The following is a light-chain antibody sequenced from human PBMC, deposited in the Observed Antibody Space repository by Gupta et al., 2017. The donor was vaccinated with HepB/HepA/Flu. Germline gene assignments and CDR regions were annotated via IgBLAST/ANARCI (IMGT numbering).Light chain of an antibody. CDR3: QQGSI. J-gene: IGKJ2*02. CDR1: QSIGSW. V-gene: IGKV1-5*03. Sequence: DIQMTQSPSTLSASVGDRVTITCRASQSIGSWLAWYQQKPGKAPKVLISRASSLESEVPPRFSGSGSGTEFTLTISSLQPDDFATYFCQQGSIFGQGTKLEIK. CDR2: RAS.